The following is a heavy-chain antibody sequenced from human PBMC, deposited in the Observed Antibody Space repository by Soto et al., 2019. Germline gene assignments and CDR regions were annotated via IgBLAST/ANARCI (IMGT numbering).Heavy chain of an antibody. CDR3: AKDRDDYRNYVFDY. J-gene: IGHJ4*02. CDR1: GFTFTNYA. CDR2: SSGSGSGGST. D-gene: IGHD4-4*01. Sequence: PGGSLRLSCAVSGFTFTNYAMTWVRQAPGKGPGWVSISSGSGSGGSTNYADSVKGRFTISRDNSKNTLYLQMNSLRVEDTAVYYCAKDRDDYRNYVFDYWGQGTLVTVSS. V-gene: IGHV3-23*01.